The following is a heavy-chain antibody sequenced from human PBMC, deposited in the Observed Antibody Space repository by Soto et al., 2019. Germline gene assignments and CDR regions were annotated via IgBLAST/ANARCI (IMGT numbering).Heavy chain of an antibody. CDR3: ARDGRTTVNTYYFDY. CDR2: ISYDGSNK. J-gene: IGHJ4*02. Sequence: QVQLVESGGGVVQPGRSLRLSCAASGFTFSSYAMHWVRQAPGKGLEWVAVISYDGSNKYYADSVKGRFTISRDNSKNTLYLQMNSLRAEDTAVYYCARDGRTTVNTYYFDYWGQGTLVTVSS. D-gene: IGHD4-17*01. CDR1: GFTFSSYA. V-gene: IGHV3-30-3*01.